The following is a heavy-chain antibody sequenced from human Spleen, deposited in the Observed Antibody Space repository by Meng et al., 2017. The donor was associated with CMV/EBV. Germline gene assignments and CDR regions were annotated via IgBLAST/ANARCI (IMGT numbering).Heavy chain of an antibody. V-gene: IGHV4-61*02. CDR1: GGSISSSSYY. CDR3: ARDPAAGFFDY. J-gene: IGHJ4*02. CDR2: IYTSGST. Sequence: QVQLQESGPGLVKPSETLSLTCTVSGGSISSSSYYWSWIRQPAGKGLEWIGRIYTSGSTNYNPSLKSRVTMSVDTSKNQFSLKLSSVTAADTAVYYCARDPAAGFFDYWGQGTLVTVSS. D-gene: IGHD6-13*01.